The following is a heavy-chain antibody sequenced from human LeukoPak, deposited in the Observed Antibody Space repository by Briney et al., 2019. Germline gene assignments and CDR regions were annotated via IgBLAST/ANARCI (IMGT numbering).Heavy chain of an antibody. CDR1: GYTFTSYG. V-gene: IGHV1-18*01. CDR2: ISTYNYNT. Sequence: ASVKVSCKTSGYTFTSYGVSWVRQAPGQRLEWMGWISTYNYNTNYAQKFRGRVILTKDTSTSTVYMELRSLRFDDTAIYYCARQVDTSMALPDYWGQGTLVTVSS. CDR3: ARQVDTSMALPDY. J-gene: IGHJ4*02. D-gene: IGHD5-18*01.